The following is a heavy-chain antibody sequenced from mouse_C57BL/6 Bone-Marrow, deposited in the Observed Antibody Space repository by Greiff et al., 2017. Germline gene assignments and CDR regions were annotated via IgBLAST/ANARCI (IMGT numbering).Heavy chain of an antibody. V-gene: IGHV5-4*01. CDR3: ARERAIVTPGFAY. D-gene: IGHD2-5*01. Sequence: EVKLVESGGGLVKPGGSLKLSCAASGFTFSSYAMSWVRQTPEKRLEWVATISDGGSYTYYPDNVKGRFPISRDNAKNTLYLQMSHLKSEDTAMYYCARERAIVTPGFAYWGQGTLVTVSA. CDR1: GFTFSSYA. J-gene: IGHJ3*01. CDR2: ISDGGSYT.